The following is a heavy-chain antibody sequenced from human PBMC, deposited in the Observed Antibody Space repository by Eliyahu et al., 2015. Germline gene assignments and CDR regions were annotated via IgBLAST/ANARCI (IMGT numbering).Heavy chain of an antibody. Sequence: EVQLVESGGGLVKPGGSQRLXCAGSAFXFSSYXXNWVRQAPGKGLEWVSSISSSGSYIYYADSVKGRFTISRDNAKNSLYLQMNSLRAEDTAVYYCARSGWLLRDVTPHDAFDIWGQGTVVTVSS. V-gene: IGHV3-21*01. CDR2: ISSSGSYI. CDR1: AFXFSSYX. D-gene: IGHD3-22*01. J-gene: IGHJ3*02. CDR3: ARSGWLLRDVTPHDAFDI.